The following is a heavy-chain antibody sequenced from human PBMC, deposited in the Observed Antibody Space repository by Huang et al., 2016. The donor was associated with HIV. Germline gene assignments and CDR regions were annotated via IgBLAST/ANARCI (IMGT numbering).Heavy chain of an antibody. CDR3: AKDGADEEWDIDY. D-gene: IGHD1-26*01. J-gene: IGHJ4*02. Sequence: VQLVESGGGVVQPGRSLRLACAASGFSFSTYGLHWVRQGPGKGLEWVAVISYDGSNKYYAHSVKGRFTISRDTSENKVYLQMNSLRHEDTAVYYCAKDGADEEWDIDYWGQRTLVTVSS. CDR1: GFSFSTYG. CDR2: ISYDGSNK. V-gene: IGHV3-30*18.